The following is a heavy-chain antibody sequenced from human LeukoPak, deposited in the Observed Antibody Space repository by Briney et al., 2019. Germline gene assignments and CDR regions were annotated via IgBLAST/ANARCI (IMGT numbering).Heavy chain of an antibody. Sequence: PGGSLRLSCAASGFTFSSYAMSWVRQAPGKGLEWVAVISYDGSNKYYADSVKGRFTISRDNSKNTLYLQMNSLRAEDTAVYYCAGNYYDSSGYYLDYWGQGTLVTVSS. D-gene: IGHD3-22*01. J-gene: IGHJ4*02. CDR2: ISYDGSNK. CDR3: AGNYYDSSGYYLDY. V-gene: IGHV3-30-3*01. CDR1: GFTFSSYA.